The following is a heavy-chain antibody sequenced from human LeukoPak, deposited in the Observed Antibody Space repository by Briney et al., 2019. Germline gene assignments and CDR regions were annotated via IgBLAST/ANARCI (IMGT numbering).Heavy chain of an antibody. CDR1: GYTFTSYG. D-gene: IGHD6-13*01. CDR2: ISAYNGNT. V-gene: IGHV1-18*01. CDR3: AIAAAGTRAHYFDY. Sequence: GASVKVSCKASGYTFTSYGISWVRQAPGQGLEWMGWISAYNGNTNYAQKLQGRVTMTTDTSTSTAYMELRSLRSDDTAVYYCAIAAAGTRAHYFDYWGQGTLVTVSS. J-gene: IGHJ4*02.